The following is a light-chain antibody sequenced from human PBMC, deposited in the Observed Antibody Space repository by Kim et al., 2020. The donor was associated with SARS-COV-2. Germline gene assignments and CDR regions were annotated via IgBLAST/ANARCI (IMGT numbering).Light chain of an antibody. J-gene: IGKJ5*01. V-gene: IGKV1-6*01. CDR3: LQDYSYPIT. CDR1: QDIRND. CDR2: AAS. Sequence: ASVGDRVTFTCRASQDIRNDVGWYQQKPGKAPKLLIHAASNLQSGVPSRFSGSGSGTDFTLTISSLQPEDFATYYCLQDYSYPITFGQGTRLEIK.